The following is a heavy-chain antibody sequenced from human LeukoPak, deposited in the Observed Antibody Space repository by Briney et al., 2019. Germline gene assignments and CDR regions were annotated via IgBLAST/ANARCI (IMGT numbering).Heavy chain of an antibody. CDR1: GGSISSYY. CDR3: ARAYDSSLGAAFDI. J-gene: IGHJ3*02. D-gene: IGHD3-22*01. Sequence: SETLSLTCTVSGGSISSYYWSWIRQPPGKGLEWIGYIYYSGSTNYNPSLKSRVTISVDTSKNQFSLKLSSVTAADTAVYYCARAYDSSLGAAFDIWGQGTMVTVSS. V-gene: IGHV4-59*01. CDR2: IYYSGST.